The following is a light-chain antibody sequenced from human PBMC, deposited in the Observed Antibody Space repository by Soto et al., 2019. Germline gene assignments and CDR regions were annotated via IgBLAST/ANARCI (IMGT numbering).Light chain of an antibody. CDR2: DVS. CDR3: SSYTSSSTLYV. Sequence: QYALTQPASVSGSPGPSITISCTGTSSDVGGYNYVSWHQQQPGKAPKLMIYDVSNQPSGVSNRFSGSKSGNTASLTISGLQAEDEADYYCSSYTSSSTLYVFGAGTKLTVL. J-gene: IGLJ1*01. CDR1: SSDVGGYNY. V-gene: IGLV2-14*01.